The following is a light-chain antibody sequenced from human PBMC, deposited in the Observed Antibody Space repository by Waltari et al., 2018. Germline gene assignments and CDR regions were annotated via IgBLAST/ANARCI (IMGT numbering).Light chain of an antibody. CDR2: KTS. Sequence: DIHLTQSPSTLSASIGDRVTITCRASQSASKWLAWYQQKPGKAPKLLIDKTSTLNAEVPSRFSGSGSGTEVTLTSSSLQPEDFATYDGQQYKLVPWTFGQGTKVEVK. CDR1: QSASKW. V-gene: IGKV1-5*03. CDR3: QQYKLVPWT. J-gene: IGKJ1*01.